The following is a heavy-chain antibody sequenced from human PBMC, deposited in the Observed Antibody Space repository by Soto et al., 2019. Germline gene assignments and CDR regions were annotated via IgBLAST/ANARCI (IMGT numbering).Heavy chain of an antibody. CDR2: IKFDESIT. D-gene: IGHD1-7*01. J-gene: IGHJ6*02. V-gene: IGHV3-74*01. Sequence: GGSLRLSCAASGFTFNSYRMHWVRQAPGKGLVWVSRIKFDESITNYADSVQGRFTISADKSISTAYLQWSSLKASDTAMDYCARLAEDRHTNFDYYYYYGMDVWGQGTTVTVSS. CDR3: ARLAEDRHTNFDYYYYYGMDV. CDR1: GFTFNSYR.